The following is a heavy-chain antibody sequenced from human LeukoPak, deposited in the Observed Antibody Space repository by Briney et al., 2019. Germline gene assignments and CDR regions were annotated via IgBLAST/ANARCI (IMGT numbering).Heavy chain of an antibody. CDR2: IYPGYSDN. CDR1: GYSFTSYW. J-gene: IGHJ4*02. Sequence: GESLKISCKGSGYSFTSYWIGLVRPMPGKGPGWGVIIYPGYSDNRHSPLFQGQVTIPAGKSISTAYLQSSSLKASDTAMYYCARMVGSGWYGNYFDYWGQGTLVTVSS. D-gene: IGHD6-19*01. V-gene: IGHV5-51*01. CDR3: ARMVGSGWYGNYFDY.